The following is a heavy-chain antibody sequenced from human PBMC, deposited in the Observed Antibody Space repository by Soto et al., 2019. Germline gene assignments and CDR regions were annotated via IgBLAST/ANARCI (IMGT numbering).Heavy chain of an antibody. D-gene: IGHD2-15*01. CDR1: GFTFSSYG. CDR3: AKGDCSGGSCYFSAFDI. V-gene: IGHV3-30*18. J-gene: IGHJ3*02. CDR2: ISYDGTNN. Sequence: GGSLRLSCAACGFTFSSYGMHGVRQAPGKGLEWVAVISYDGTNNYYTESVKGRFTISRDNSKNTLFLQMNSLRAEDTAVYFCAKGDCSGGSCYFSAFDIWGQGTMVTVSS.